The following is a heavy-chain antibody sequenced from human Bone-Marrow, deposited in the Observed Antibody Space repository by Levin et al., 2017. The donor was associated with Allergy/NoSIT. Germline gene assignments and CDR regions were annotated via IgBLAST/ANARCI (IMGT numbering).Heavy chain of an antibody. CDR1: GFTFSSYW. Sequence: PGGSLRLSCAASGFTFSSYWMHWVRQAPGKGLVWVARISSDGSSTRYADSVKGRFTISRDNAKNALYLQMNSLTAEDTAVHFCARALRYCSGSDCYQTIDSWGQGTLVTVSS. CDR3: ARALRYCSGSDCYQTIDS. CDR2: ISSDGSST. D-gene: IGHD2-21*01. J-gene: IGHJ4*02. V-gene: IGHV3-74*01.